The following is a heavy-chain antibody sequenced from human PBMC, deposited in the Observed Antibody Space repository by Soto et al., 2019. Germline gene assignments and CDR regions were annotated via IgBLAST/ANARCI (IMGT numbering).Heavy chain of an antibody. CDR3: AREYSSGYDAFDI. D-gene: IGHD6-19*01. CDR2: IWYDGSNK. V-gene: IGHV3-33*01. Sequence: GGSLRLSCAASGFTFSGYGVHWVRQAPGKGLEWVAVIWYDGSNKYYADSVKGRFTISRDNSKNTLYLQMNSLRAEDTAVYYCAREYSSGYDAFDIWGQGTMVTVSS. J-gene: IGHJ3*02. CDR1: GFTFSGYG.